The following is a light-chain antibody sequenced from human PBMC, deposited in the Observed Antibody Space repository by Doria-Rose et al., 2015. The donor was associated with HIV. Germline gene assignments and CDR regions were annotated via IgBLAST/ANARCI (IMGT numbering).Light chain of an antibody. CDR2: DAS. Sequence: TQSPGTLSFAPGERATLSCRARQRCSHIYLAWYQQKPCLAPSLLIYDASTRANGIRDRFSDSGSGTDFTLTINRLEPEEFAPYYWLQYGTSWTFGQGTEVEI. V-gene: IGKV3-20*01. CDR3: LQYGTSWT. J-gene: IGKJ1*01. CDR1: QRCSHIY.